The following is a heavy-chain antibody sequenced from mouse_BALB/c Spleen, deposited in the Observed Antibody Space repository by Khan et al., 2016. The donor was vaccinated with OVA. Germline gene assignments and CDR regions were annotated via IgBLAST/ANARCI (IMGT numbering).Heavy chain of an antibody. J-gene: IGHJ2*01. D-gene: IGHD1-1*01. V-gene: IGHV5-17*02. CDR2: ISGDSSTI. CDR1: GFTFSSYG. CDR3: ATSYFCGYYFDY. Sequence: EVQLVESGGGLVQPGGSRKLSCAASGFTFSSYGMHWVRQAPEKGLEWVAYISGDSSTIYYADTVKGRFTISRDNPKNTLFLQMTSLISEDTARYYCATSYFCGYYFDYWGPGTTLTVSS.